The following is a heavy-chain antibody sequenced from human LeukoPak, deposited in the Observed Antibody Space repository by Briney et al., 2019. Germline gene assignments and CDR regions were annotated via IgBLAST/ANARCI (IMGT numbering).Heavy chain of an antibody. D-gene: IGHD3-22*01. CDR1: GGSISSYY. J-gene: IGHJ3*02. Sequence: PSETLSLTCTVSGGSISSYYWSWIRQPPGEKLEWIGSIYYSGSSNYNPSLKSRVTISVDTAKNQFSLKLSSVTAADTAVYYCAREVAPYDSSGYYLRKGAFDIWGQGTMVTVSS. V-gene: IGHV4-59*01. CDR3: AREVAPYDSSGYYLRKGAFDI. CDR2: IYYSGSS.